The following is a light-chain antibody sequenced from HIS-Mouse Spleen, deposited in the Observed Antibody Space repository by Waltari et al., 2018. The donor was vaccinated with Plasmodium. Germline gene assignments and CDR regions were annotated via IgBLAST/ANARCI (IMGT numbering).Light chain of an antibody. CDR2: GKN. V-gene: IGLV3-19*01. CDR1: SLRSYY. J-gene: IGLJ2*01. Sequence: SSELTQDPAVSVALGQTVRITCQGDSLRSYYASWYQQKPGQAPVLVIYGKNNRPSGIPDLFSGSSSGNTASLTITGAQAEDEADYYGNSRDSSGNHLNVVFGGGTKLTVL. CDR3: NSRDSSGNHLNVV.